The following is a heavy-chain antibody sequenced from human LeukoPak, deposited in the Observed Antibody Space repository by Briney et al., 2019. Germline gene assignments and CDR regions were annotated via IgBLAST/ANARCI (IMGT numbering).Heavy chain of an antibody. CDR1: GFTFGDYA. V-gene: IGHV3-23*01. CDR3: ARGRRITIFGVVIGPFDY. Sequence: GGSLRLSCTASGFTFGDYAMSWFRQAPGKGLEWVSAISGSGGSTYYADSVKGRFTISRDNSKNTLYLQMNSLRAEDTAVYYCARGRRITIFGVVIGPFDYWGQGTLVTVSS. D-gene: IGHD3-3*01. CDR2: ISGSGGST. J-gene: IGHJ4*02.